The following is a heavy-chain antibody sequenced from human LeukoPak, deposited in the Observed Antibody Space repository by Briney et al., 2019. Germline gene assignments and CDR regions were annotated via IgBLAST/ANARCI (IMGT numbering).Heavy chain of an antibody. Sequence: ASVKVSCKASGYTFTGYYMHWVRQAPGQGLEWMGWINPNSGGTNYAQKFQGRVTMTRDTSISTAYMELSRLRSDDTAVYYCAGVWIVVVPAAGHRADYWGQGTLVTVSS. CDR2: INPNSGGT. J-gene: IGHJ4*02. CDR3: AGVWIVVVPAAGHRADY. CDR1: GYTFTGYY. D-gene: IGHD2-2*01. V-gene: IGHV1-2*02.